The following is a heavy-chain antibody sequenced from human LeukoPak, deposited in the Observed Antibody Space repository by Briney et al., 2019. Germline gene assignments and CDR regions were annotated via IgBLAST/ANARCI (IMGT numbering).Heavy chain of an antibody. J-gene: IGHJ4*02. Sequence: SETLSPTCTVSGGSISSSSYYWGWIRQPPGKGLEWIGSIYYSGSTYYNPSLKSRVTISVDTSKNQFPLKLSSVTAADTAVYYCARGMGYDRSGYSPGDYWGQGTLVTVSS. CDR2: IYYSGST. CDR3: ARGMGYDRSGYSPGDY. V-gene: IGHV4-39*01. D-gene: IGHD3-22*01. CDR1: GGSISSSSYY.